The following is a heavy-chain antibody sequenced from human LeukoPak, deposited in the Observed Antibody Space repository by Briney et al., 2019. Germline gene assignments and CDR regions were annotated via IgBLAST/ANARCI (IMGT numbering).Heavy chain of an antibody. CDR1: GFTFDDYA. V-gene: IGHV3-43*02. CDR3: AKDIHDGSSWYYFDY. Sequence: GGSLRLSCAASGFTFDDYAMHWVRQAPGKGLEWVSLISGDGGNTYYADSVKGRFTISRDNSKNSLYLQMNSLRTEDTALYYCAKDIHDGSSWYYFDYWGQGTLVTVSS. J-gene: IGHJ4*02. CDR2: ISGDGGNT. D-gene: IGHD6-13*01.